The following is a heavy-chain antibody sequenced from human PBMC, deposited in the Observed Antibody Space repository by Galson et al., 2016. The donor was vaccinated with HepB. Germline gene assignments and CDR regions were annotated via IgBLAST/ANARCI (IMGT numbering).Heavy chain of an antibody. CDR1: GFTFSKYM. D-gene: IGHD3-9*01. J-gene: IGHJ4*02. CDR3: ARRYDTPGYYYIDF. CDR2: IGGSGGDT. Sequence: SLRLSCAASGFTFSKYMMNWVRQAPGKGLEWVSAIGGSGGDTYYPDSVKGRLTISRDNSKNTLYLHINSLRAEDTAVYYCARRYDTPGYYYIDFWGQGTLVTVSS. V-gene: IGHV3-23*01.